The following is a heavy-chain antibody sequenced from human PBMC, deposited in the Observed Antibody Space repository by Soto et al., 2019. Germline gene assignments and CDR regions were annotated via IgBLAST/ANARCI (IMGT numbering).Heavy chain of an antibody. Sequence: SETLSLTCAVSGYPISSGYYWGWIRQPPGKGLEWIGIIHHSGSTYYNPSLKSRVTISVDTSKNQFSLKLSSVTAADTAVYYCARHRNYYDSSGYYAFDYWGQGTLVTVSS. V-gene: IGHV4-38-2*01. CDR2: IHHSGST. J-gene: IGHJ4*02. CDR1: GYPISSGYY. CDR3: ARHRNYYDSSGYYAFDY. D-gene: IGHD3-22*01.